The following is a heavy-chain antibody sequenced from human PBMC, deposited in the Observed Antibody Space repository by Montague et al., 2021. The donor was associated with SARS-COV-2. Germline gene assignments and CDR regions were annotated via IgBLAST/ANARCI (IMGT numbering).Heavy chain of an antibody. V-gene: IGHV3-48*03. CDR3: ARGGSGRKEITIFGAVYYYYYGREG. CDR1: GFTFSSYV. D-gene: IGHD3-3*01. CDR2: ISSSGSTI. Sequence: SLRLSCAASGFTFSSYVMHWVRQAPGKGLEWVSYISSSGSTIYYADSVKGRFTISRDNSKNSLYLQMNSLRAEDPAVYYCARGGSGRKEITIFGAVYYYYYGREGGGEGTTVTVSS. J-gene: IGHJ6*04.